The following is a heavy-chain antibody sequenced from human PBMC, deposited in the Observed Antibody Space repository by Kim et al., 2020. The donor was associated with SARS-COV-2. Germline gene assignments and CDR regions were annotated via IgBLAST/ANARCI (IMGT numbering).Heavy chain of an antibody. CDR1: GFTFSSYW. V-gene: IGHV3-7*01. J-gene: IGHJ4*02. CDR2: IKQDGSEK. D-gene: IGHD3-3*01. Sequence: GGSLRLSCAASGFTFSSYWMSWVRQAPGKGLEWVANIKQDGSEKYYVDSVKGRFTISRDNAKNSLYLQMNSLRAEDTAVYYCGRSPTQLRFLEWLYFDYWGQGTLVTVSS. CDR3: GRSPTQLRFLEWLYFDY.